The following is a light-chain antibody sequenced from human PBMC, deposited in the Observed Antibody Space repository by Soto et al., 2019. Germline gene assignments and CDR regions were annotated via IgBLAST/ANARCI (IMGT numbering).Light chain of an antibody. J-gene: IGKJ1*01. V-gene: IGKV1-33*01. CDR3: QQYDNLPT. CDR2: DAS. CDR1: QDRSNY. Sequence: DIQMTQSPSSLSASVGDRVTITCQASQDRSNYLNWYQQKPGKAPKLLIYDASNLETGVPSRFSGSGSETDFTFTSSCLQPEDISTYYCQQYDNLPTFGQGTMVEIK.